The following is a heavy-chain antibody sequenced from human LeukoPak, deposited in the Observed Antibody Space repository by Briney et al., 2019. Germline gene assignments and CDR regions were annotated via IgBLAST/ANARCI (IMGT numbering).Heavy chain of an antibody. CDR3: ARASKSPYYYYYMDV. Sequence: GGSLRLSCAASGFTVSSNYMSWVRQAPGKGLEWVSVIYSGGSTYYADSVKGRFTISRDNSKNTLYLQMNSLRAEDTAVYYCARASKSPYYYYYMDVWGKGNTVTVSS. CDR2: IYSGGST. D-gene: IGHD4-11*01. J-gene: IGHJ6*03. CDR1: GFTVSSNY. V-gene: IGHV3-53*01.